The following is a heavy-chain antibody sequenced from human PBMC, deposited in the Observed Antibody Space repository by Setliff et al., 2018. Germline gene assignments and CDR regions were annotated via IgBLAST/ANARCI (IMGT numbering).Heavy chain of an antibody. V-gene: IGHV3-7*03. CDR3: ARVGIFGGGYFDF. D-gene: IGHD3-3*01. CDR1: GFTFSNHW. CDR2: IKQDGSDK. Sequence: PGGSLRLSCAASGFTFSNHWMTWVRQAPGKGLEWVANIKQDGSDKYYVDSVKGRFTVSRDNAKNSLYLQMSSLRAEDTAVYYCARVGIFGGGYFDFWGQGTLVTVSS. J-gene: IGHJ4*02.